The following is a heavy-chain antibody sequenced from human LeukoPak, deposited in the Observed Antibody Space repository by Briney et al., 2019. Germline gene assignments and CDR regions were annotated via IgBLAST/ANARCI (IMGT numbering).Heavy chain of an antibody. D-gene: IGHD3-3*01. CDR1: GFTFSSYA. J-gene: IGHJ6*02. CDR3: ARDPGYYDFWSGYYRYYYGMDV. V-gene: IGHV3-30-3*01. CDR2: ISYDGSNK. Sequence: GGSLRLSCAASGFTFSSYAMHWVRQAPGKGLEWVAVISYDGSNKYYADSVKGRFTISRDNSKNTLYLQMNSLRAEDTAVHYCARDPGYYDFWSGYYRYYYGMDVWGQGTTVTVSS.